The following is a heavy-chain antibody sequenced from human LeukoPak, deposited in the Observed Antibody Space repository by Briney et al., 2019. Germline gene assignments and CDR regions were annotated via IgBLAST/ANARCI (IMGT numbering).Heavy chain of an antibody. CDR1: GFTFSSYA. CDR3: AKIPHREWELLHCDY. D-gene: IGHD1-26*01. J-gene: IGHJ4*02. Sequence: GGSPRLSCAASGFTFSSYAMSWVRQAPGKGLEWVSAISGSGGSTYYGDSVKGRFTISRDNSRNTLYLQMNSLRADDTAVYYCAKIPHREWELLHCDYWGQGTLVTVSS. V-gene: IGHV3-23*01. CDR2: ISGSGGST.